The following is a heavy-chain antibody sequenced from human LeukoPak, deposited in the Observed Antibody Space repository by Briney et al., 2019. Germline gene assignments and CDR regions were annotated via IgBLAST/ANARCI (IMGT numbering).Heavy chain of an antibody. CDR3: ARHCTGGTCYSNYFDY. J-gene: IGHJ4*02. D-gene: IGHD2-15*01. CDR2: IYDTEST. V-gene: IGHV4-59*08. Sequence: SETLSLTCTVSGGSISNYYWSWIRQPPGKGLEWIGHIYDTESTNYNPSLESRVTISVDTSKNQFSLTLSSVTAADTAVYYCARHCTGGTCYSNYFDYWGQGTLVTVSS. CDR1: GGSISNYY.